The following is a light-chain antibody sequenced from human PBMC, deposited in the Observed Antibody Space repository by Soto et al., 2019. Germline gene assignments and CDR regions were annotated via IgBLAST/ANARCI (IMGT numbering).Light chain of an antibody. CDR3: QSYDSRLRL. J-gene: IGLJ2*01. CDR1: SSNIRAYYD. Sequence: QAVLTQPPSVSGAPGQRVTISCTGSSSNIRAYYDVHWYQQLPGSAPKLLIFGNNNRPSGVPVRFSGSKSGTSASLVITGLQPEDEADYYCQSYDSRLRLFGGGTKLTVL. V-gene: IGLV1-40*01. CDR2: GNN.